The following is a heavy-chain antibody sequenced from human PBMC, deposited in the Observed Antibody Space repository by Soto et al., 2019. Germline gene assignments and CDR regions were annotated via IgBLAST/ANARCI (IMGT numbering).Heavy chain of an antibody. CDR3: SRAGSLGPTFFHSMDV. Sequence: VGSLRLSGAAAGFIFGAHYMDWVRQAPGKGLEWVGRSRNKDKGYTTEYAASVKGRFTISRDDARNSVFLQTNSLKVEDTAVYYCSRAGSLGPTFFHSMDVWGQGTTVTVSS. D-gene: IGHD3-16*01. CDR2: SRNKDKGYTT. V-gene: IGHV3-72*01. J-gene: IGHJ6*02. CDR1: GFIFGAHY.